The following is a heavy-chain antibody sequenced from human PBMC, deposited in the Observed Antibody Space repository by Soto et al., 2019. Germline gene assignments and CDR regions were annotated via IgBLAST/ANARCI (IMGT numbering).Heavy chain of an antibody. CDR2: IGGRGDST. J-gene: IGHJ4*02. D-gene: IGHD6-19*01. V-gene: IGHV3-23*01. CDR3: AKDLIYGYNSGRPFDY. Sequence: EVQLLESGGGLVQPGGSLRLSCAASGFTFSSYAMSWVRQAPGKGLEWVSAIGGRGDSTYYADSVKGRFTISRDNPRDTLYLQMNSLRAEDTAVYYCAKDLIYGYNSGRPFDYWGQGTLVTVSS. CDR1: GFTFSSYA.